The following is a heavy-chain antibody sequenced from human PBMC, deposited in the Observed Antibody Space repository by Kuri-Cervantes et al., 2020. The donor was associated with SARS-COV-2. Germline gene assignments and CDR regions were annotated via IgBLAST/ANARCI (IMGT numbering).Heavy chain of an antibody. V-gene: IGHV3-73*01. CDR2: VRGKANNYAT. CDR3: TTGYDFWSGYYRFDYYYYYMDV. CDR1: GFLFSASA. J-gene: IGHJ6*03. D-gene: IGHD3-3*01. Sequence: GGSLRLSCEVSGFLFSASAIHWVRQASGKGLEWVGRVRGKANNYATAYAVSVKGRFTISRDDSKNTLYLQMNSLKTEDTAVYYCTTGYDFWSGYYRFDYYYYYMDVWGKGTTVTVSS.